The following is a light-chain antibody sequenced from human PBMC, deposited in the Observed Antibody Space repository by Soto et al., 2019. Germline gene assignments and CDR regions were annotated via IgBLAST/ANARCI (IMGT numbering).Light chain of an antibody. CDR2: WAS. CDR1: QSVLYSSNNKNH. V-gene: IGKV4-1*01. J-gene: IGKJ1*01. CDR3: QQYYSTPPT. Sequence: DIVMTQSPDSLAVSLGERATINCKSSQSVLYSSNNKNHLAWYQQKPGQPPKVLIYWASTRESGVPALFTGSXSGXDXXXXXXXLXAEDGAXXYXQQYYSTPPTFGQGTKVEIK.